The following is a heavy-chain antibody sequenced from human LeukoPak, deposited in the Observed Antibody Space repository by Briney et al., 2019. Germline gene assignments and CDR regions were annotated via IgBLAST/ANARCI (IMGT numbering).Heavy chain of an antibody. CDR2: ISDSGGRT. Sequence: PGGSLRLSCAASGFIFSSYAMSWVRQAPGKGLEWVSSISDSGGRTYFADSVNGPFTLSRDNSKNTLYLQLDSLRAEDTAVYYCAKQVFGSSGSFYHFDYWGQGALVTVSS. CDR3: AKQVFGSSGSFYHFDY. D-gene: IGHD3-22*01. J-gene: IGHJ4*02. CDR1: GFIFSSYA. V-gene: IGHV3-23*01.